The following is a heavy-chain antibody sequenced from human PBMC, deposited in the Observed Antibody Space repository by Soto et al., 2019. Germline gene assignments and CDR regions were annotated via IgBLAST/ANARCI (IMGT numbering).Heavy chain of an antibody. V-gene: IGHV3-30*18. J-gene: IGHJ6*02. CDR1: GFSFDAYG. CDR3: AKESVETSYSYYGMDV. D-gene: IGHD4-4*01. Sequence: PGGSLRLSCAGSGFSFDAYGMHWVRQAPGKGLEWLTTVSFDSKNKYYIDSVEGRFTISRDNSKNMLFLQMNSLRHEDTAVYYCAKESVETSYSYYGMDVWGPGTTVTVSS. CDR2: VSFDSKNK.